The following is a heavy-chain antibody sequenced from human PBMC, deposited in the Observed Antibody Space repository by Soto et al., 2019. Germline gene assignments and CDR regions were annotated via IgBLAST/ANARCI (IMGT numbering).Heavy chain of an antibody. J-gene: IGHJ4*02. CDR2: MNPNSGNT. CDR3: VRYGVAENY. D-gene: IGHD2-8*01. V-gene: IGHV1-8*01. CDR1: GYTVTTYN. Sequence: WASVKVSCKASGYTVTTYNINWVRQATGQGLEWMGWMNPNSGNTGYAQKFQDRITLTRDTSITTAYMELSSLRSDDTAVYFCVRYGVAENYWGQGTQVTVSS.